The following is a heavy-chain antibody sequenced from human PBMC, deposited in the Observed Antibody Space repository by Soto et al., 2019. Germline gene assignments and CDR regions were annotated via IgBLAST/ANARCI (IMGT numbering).Heavy chain of an antibody. CDR3: ARIKNWALYYFDY. V-gene: IGHV3-66*01. CDR2: IYSGGST. J-gene: IGHJ4*02. CDR1: GFTVSSNY. Sequence: PGGSMRLSCAASGFTVSSNYMSWVRQAPGKGLEWVSVIYSGGSTYYADSVKGRFTISRDNSKNTLYLQMNSLRAEDTAVYYCARIKNWALYYFDYWGQGTLVTVSS. D-gene: IGHD7-27*01.